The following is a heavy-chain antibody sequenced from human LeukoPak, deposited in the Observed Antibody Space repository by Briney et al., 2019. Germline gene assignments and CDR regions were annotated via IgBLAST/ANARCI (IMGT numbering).Heavy chain of an antibody. Sequence: GGSLRLSCAASGFTFSSYEMNWVRQAPGKGLEWVSYISSSGSTIYYADSVKGRFTISRDNAKSSLYLQMNSLRAEDTAVYYCAREDYYFDYWGQGTLVTVSS. CDR1: GFTFSSYE. CDR2: ISSSGSTI. V-gene: IGHV3-48*03. CDR3: AREDYYFDY. J-gene: IGHJ4*02. D-gene: IGHD3/OR15-3a*01.